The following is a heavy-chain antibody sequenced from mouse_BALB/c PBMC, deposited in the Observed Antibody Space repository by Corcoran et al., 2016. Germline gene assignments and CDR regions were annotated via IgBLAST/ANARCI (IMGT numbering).Heavy chain of an antibody. Sequence: QIQLVQSGPELKKPGETVKISCKASGYTFTNYGMNWVKQAPGKGLKWMGWINTYTGEPTYADDFKGRFAFSLETSASTAYLQINNLKNEDTATYFCARWDGSSYGFAYWGQGTLVTVSA. D-gene: IGHD1-1*01. J-gene: IGHJ3*01. CDR1: GYTFTNYG. CDR3: ARWDGSSYGFAY. V-gene: IGHV9-3-1*01. CDR2: INTYTGEP.